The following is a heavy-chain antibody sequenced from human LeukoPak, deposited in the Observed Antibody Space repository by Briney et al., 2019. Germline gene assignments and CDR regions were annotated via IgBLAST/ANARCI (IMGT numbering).Heavy chain of an antibody. Sequence: SGGSLRLSCAASGFTFSSYAMSWVRQAPGKGLEWVSAIVSSGDSTYYADSVKGRFTISRDNSKNSLYLQVNSLRAEDTAVYYCARSRSGYYEDYWGQGTLVTVSS. CDR1: GFTFSSYA. J-gene: IGHJ4*02. D-gene: IGHD3-22*01. CDR3: ARSRSGYYEDY. V-gene: IGHV3-23*01. CDR2: IVSSGDST.